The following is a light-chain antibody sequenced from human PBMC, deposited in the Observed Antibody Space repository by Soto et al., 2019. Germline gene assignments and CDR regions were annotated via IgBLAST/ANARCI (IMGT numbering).Light chain of an antibody. CDR2: DVN. J-gene: IGLJ2*01. CDR1: TGAVTSGHY. V-gene: IGLV7-46*01. Sequence: QAVVTQEPSLTVSPGGTVTLTCGSSTGAVTSGHYPYWFQQKPGQAPRTLIHDVNYKNPWTPVRFSGSLLGGKAALILSGAQPEDEAEYYCLLSYSNTGVFGGGTKLTVL. CDR3: LLSYSNTGV.